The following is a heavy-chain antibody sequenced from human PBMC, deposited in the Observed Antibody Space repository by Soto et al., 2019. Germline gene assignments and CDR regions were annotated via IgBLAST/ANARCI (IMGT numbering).Heavy chain of an antibody. J-gene: IGHJ4*02. CDR1: GGSISSSSYY. D-gene: IGHD3-3*01. CDR3: ARAKNGDLEDY. Sequence: PSETLSLTCTVSGGSISSSSYYWGWIRQPPGKGLEWIGSLYYSGSTYYNPSLKSRVTIDVGTSKNQFSLKLSSVTAADTAVYYCARAKNGDLEDYWGQGTLVTVSS. CDR2: LYYSGST. V-gene: IGHV4-39*01.